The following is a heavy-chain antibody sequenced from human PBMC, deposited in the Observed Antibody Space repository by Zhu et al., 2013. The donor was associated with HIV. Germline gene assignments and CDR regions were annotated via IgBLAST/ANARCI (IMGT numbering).Heavy chain of an antibody. D-gene: IGHD4-17*01. CDR1: GFTFTSSA. J-gene: IGHJ3*02. V-gene: IGHV1-58*01. CDR2: IVVGSGNT. Sequence: QMQLVQSGPEVKKPGTSVKVSCKASGFTFTSSAVQWVRQARGQRLEWIGWIVVGSGNTNYAQKFQERVTITRDMSTSTAYMELSSLRSEDTAVHYCAAGGVTTVTYWSVFDIWGQGTMVTVSS. CDR3: AAGGVTTVTYWSVFDI.